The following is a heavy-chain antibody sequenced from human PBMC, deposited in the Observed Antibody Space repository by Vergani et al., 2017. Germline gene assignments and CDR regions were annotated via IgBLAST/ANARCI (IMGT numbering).Heavy chain of an antibody. D-gene: IGHD2-2*01. J-gene: IGHJ5*02. CDR3: ARDCRSSTSCYGGLS. CDR1: GFTVSSNY. Sequence: EVQLVESGGGLVQPGGSLRLSCAASGFTVSSNYMSWVRQAPGKGLEWVSVIYSVGSAYYADSVKGRFTISRDNSKNTLYLQMNSLRAEDTAVYYCARDCRSSTSCYGGLSWGQGTLVTVSS. V-gene: IGHV3-66*02. CDR2: IYSVGSA.